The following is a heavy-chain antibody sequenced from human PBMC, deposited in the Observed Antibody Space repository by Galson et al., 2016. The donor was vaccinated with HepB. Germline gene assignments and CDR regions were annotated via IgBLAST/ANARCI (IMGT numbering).Heavy chain of an antibody. CDR3: ARDGSVTDYFDY. CDR2: IYTGGTT. V-gene: IGHV3-53*01. CDR1: GFTVSDNQ. J-gene: IGHJ4*02. Sequence: SLRLSCAASGFTVSDNQMTWVRQAPGKGLEWVSLIYTGGTTYYADSVKGRFTISRDNSKNTLYLQMNSLRVEDTAIYYCARDGSVTDYFDYWGQGTLVTVSS.